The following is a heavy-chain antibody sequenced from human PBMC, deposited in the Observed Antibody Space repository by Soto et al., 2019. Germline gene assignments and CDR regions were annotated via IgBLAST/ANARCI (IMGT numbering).Heavy chain of an antibody. V-gene: IGHV4-59*01. Sequence: PSETLSLTCTVSGGSISSYYWSWIRQPPGKGLEWIGYIYYSGSTNYNPSLKSRVTISVDTSKNQFSLKLSSVTAADTAVYYCARGAFMITFGGVIVTEELYFDYWGQGTLVTVSS. CDR1: GGSISSYY. D-gene: IGHD3-16*02. CDR2: IYYSGST. CDR3: ARGAFMITFGGVIVTEELYFDY. J-gene: IGHJ4*02.